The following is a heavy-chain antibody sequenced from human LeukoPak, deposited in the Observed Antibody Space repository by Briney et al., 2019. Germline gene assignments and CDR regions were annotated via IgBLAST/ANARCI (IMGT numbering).Heavy chain of an antibody. CDR1: GGSISSYY. CDR3: ARANYYGSGSYYY. Sequence: PSETLSLTCTVSGGSISSYYWSWIRQPPGKGLEWIGYIYYSGSTNYNPSLKSRVTISVDTSKNQFSLKLSSVTAADTAVYYCARANYYGSGSYYYWGQGTLVTVSS. CDR2: IYYSGST. J-gene: IGHJ4*02. V-gene: IGHV4-59*01. D-gene: IGHD3-10*01.